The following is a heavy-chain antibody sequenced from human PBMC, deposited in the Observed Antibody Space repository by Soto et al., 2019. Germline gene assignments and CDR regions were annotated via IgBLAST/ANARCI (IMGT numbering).Heavy chain of an antibody. J-gene: IGHJ3*02. D-gene: IGHD3-22*01. Sequence: GESLKISCKGSGYSFTSYWIGWVRQMPGKGLEWMGIIYPGDSDTRYSPSFQGQVTISADKSISTAYLQWSSLKASDTAMYYCARSLSRGYYYDSSGPFALDIWGQGTMVTVSS. CDR2: IYPGDSDT. CDR1: GYSFTSYW. V-gene: IGHV5-51*01. CDR3: ARSLSRGYYYDSSGPFALDI.